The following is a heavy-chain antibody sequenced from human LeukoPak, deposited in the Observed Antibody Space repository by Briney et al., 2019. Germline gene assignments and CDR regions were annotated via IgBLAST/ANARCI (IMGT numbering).Heavy chain of an antibody. CDR2: IYYSGST. CDR1: GGSISSGDYY. CDR3: ATGGFYRGGFDY. D-gene: IGHD3-10*01. Sequence: SETLSLTCTVSGGSISSGDYYWSWIRQPPGKGLEWIGYIYYSGSTYYNPSLKSRVTISVDRSKNQFSLKLSSVTAADTAVYYCATGGFYRGGFDYWGQGTLVTVSS. J-gene: IGHJ4*02. V-gene: IGHV4-30-4*01.